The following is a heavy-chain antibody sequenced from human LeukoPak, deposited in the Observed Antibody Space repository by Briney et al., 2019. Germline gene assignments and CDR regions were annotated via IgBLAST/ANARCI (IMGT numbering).Heavy chain of an antibody. CDR1: GFTFPNYW. CDR3: ARDRDDGGFEY. Sequence: PGGSLRLSSVASGFTFPNYWMSWVRQAPEKGLEWVANINQGGRVKQYVDSMKGRFTISRDNAKNSLYLQMNSLRAEDTAVYYCARDRDDGGFEYWGQGTLVTVSS. CDR2: INQGGRVK. V-gene: IGHV3-7*01. D-gene: IGHD4-23*01. J-gene: IGHJ4*02.